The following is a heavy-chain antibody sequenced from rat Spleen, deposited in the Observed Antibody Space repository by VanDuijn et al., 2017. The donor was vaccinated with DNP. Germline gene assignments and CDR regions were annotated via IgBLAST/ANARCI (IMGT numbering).Heavy chain of an antibody. CDR2: INTDGGNT. D-gene: IGHD1-12*01. Sequence: EVQLVESGGGLVQPGRSMKLSCVASGSIFSSYWMYWIRQAPGKGLEWVSSINTDGGNTYYPDSVKGRFSLSRDNAKSTLYLQVNSLRSEDTATYYCTRHRTIMPYYYAMDAWGQGASVTVSS. CDR1: GSIFSSYW. CDR3: TRHRTIMPYYYAMDA. J-gene: IGHJ4*01. V-gene: IGHV5-58*01.